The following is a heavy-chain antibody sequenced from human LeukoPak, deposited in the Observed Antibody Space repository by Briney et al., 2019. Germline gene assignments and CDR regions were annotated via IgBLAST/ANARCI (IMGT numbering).Heavy chain of an antibody. V-gene: IGHV3-20*04. D-gene: IGHD6-19*01. J-gene: IGHJ4*02. Sequence: PGGSLRLSCAASGFTFDDYGINWVRQAPGKGLGWVSGINWNGGSTVYADSVKGRFTISRDNAKNSLYLQMDNLRAEDTAFYYCVRDRLPVADYYFDYWGQGTLVTVSS. CDR1: GFTFDDYG. CDR2: INWNGGST. CDR3: VRDRLPVADYYFDY.